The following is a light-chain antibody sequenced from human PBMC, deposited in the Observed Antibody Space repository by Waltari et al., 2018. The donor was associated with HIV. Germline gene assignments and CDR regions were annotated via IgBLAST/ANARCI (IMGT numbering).Light chain of an antibody. CDR1: SSAIGGYRF. CDR2: EVS. V-gene: IGLV2-8*01. J-gene: IGLJ3*02. CDR3: SSYAANNDIL. Sequence: QSALTQPPSASGSPGQSVTISCTGSSSAIGGYRFVSWYQQHPGNAPILMIYEVSKRPSGVPERFSGAKSGNTASLTVSGLQAEDEADYFCSSYAANNDILFGGGTKLTVL.